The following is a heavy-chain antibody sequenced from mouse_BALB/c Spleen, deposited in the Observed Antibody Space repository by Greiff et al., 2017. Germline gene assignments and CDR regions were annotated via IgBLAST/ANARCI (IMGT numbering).Heavy chain of an antibody. D-gene: IGHD2-4*01. J-gene: IGHJ4*01. V-gene: IGHV5-17*02. CDR3: ARGLREGAMDY. CDR2: ISSGSSTI. CDR1: GFTFSSFG. Sequence: EVQVVESGGGLVQPGGSRKLSCAASGFTFSSFGMHWVRQAPEKGLEWVAYISSGSSTIYYADTVKGRFTISRDNPKNTLFLQMTSLRSEDTAMYYCARGLREGAMDYWGQGTSVTVSS.